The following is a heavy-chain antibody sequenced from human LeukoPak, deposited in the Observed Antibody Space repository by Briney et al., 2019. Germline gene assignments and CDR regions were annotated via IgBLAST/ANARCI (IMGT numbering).Heavy chain of an antibody. CDR3: AKAAGSGSYQTYFDY. Sequence: GGSLRLSCAASGFTFSSYGMSWVRQAPGKGLEWVSAISGSGGSTYYADSVKGRFTISRDNSKNALYLQMNSLRAEDTAVYYCAKAAGSGSYQTYFDYWGQGTLVTVSS. CDR2: ISGSGGST. V-gene: IGHV3-23*01. J-gene: IGHJ4*02. CDR1: GFTFSSYG. D-gene: IGHD1-26*01.